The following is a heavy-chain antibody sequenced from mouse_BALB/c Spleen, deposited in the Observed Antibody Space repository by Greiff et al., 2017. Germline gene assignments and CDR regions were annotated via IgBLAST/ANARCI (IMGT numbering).Heavy chain of an antibody. D-gene: IGHD1-1*01. V-gene: IGHV5-17*02. Sequence: EVQGVESGGGLVKPGGSRKLSCAASGFTFSSFGMHWVRQAPEKGLEWVAYISSGSSTIYYADTVKGRFTISRDNPKNTLFLQMTSLRSEDTAMYYCARAYYYGSSWYFDVWGAGTTVTVSS. CDR3: ARAYYYGSSWYFDV. J-gene: IGHJ1*01. CDR1: GFTFSSFG. CDR2: ISSGSSTI.